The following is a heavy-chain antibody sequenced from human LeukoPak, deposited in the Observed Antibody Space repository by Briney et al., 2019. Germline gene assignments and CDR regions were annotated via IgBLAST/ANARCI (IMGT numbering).Heavy chain of an antibody. CDR2: INPSGGST. V-gene: IGHV1-46*01. Sequence: ASVKVSCKASGYTFTSYGISWVRQAPGQGLEWMGIINPSGGSTSYAQKFQGRVTMTRDTSTSTVYMELSSLRSEDTAVYYCARDAYYYDSSGYYPRYYFDYWGQGTLVTVSS. J-gene: IGHJ4*02. CDR3: ARDAYYYDSSGYYPRYYFDY. D-gene: IGHD3-22*01. CDR1: GYTFTSYG.